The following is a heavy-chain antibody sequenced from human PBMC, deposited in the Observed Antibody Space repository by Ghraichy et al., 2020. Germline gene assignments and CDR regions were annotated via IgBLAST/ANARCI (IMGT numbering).Heavy chain of an antibody. Sequence: GESLNISCKTSGYDFHTYWITWVRQMPGRGLDWMGRIDPGDSYSDFSPSFQGHVTFSVDKSTAAAYLQWSSLKPSDSAIYYCAIGIFTGYSPFAHWGQGTEVTVSS. D-gene: IGHD3-9*01. CDR1: GYDFHTYW. V-gene: IGHV5-10-1*01. CDR3: AIGIFTGYSPFAH. CDR2: IDPGDSYS. J-gene: IGHJ5*02.